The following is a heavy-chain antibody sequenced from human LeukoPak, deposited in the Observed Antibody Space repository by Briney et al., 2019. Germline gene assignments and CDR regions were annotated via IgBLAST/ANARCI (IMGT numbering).Heavy chain of an antibody. Sequence: GRPLRLSCAASGFTFSDYYMSWIRQAPGKVLEWVSYISSSGSTTYYADSVKGRFTISRDNAKNSLYLQMNSLRAEDTAVYYCARDVDYGDYVHRFDYWGQGTLVTVSS. CDR3: ARDVDYGDYVHRFDY. J-gene: IGHJ4*02. CDR1: GFTFSDYY. CDR2: ISSSGSTT. V-gene: IGHV3-11*01. D-gene: IGHD4-17*01.